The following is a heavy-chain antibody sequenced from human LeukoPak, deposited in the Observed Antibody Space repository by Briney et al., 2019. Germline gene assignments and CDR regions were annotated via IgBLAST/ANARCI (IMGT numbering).Heavy chain of an antibody. V-gene: IGHV3-23*01. CDR1: GFTFSSYA. CDR2: MSGSGGST. D-gene: IGHD3-22*01. J-gene: IGHJ4*02. CDR3: AKDEDYYDSSGYYSPY. Sequence: GGSLRLSCAASGFTFSSYAMSWVRQAPGKGLEWVSAMSGSGGSTDYADSVKGRFTISRDNAKNTLYLQMNSLRAEDTAVYYCAKDEDYYDSSGYYSPYWGQGTLVTVSS.